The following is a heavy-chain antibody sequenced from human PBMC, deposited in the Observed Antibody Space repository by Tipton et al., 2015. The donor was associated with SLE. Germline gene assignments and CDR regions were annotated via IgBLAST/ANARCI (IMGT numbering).Heavy chain of an antibody. J-gene: IGHJ4*02. D-gene: IGHD2-2*01. Sequence: SLRLSCAAAGFTFRSYEMNWVRQAPEKGLEWVSYISSSGSMIYCADSVKGRFTISRDNSKNTLNLQMGSLRGEDTAVYYCARRSSSNCYDYWGQGTLVTVSS. V-gene: IGHV3-48*03. CDR3: ARRSSSNCYDY. CDR2: ISSSGSMI. CDR1: GFTFRSYE.